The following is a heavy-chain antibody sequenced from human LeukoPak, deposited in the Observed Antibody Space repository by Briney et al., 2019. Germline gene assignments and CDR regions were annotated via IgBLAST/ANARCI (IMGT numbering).Heavy chain of an antibody. Sequence: GGSLILSCAASGFTFSNYWMHWVRQAPGKGLVWVSRISSDGSSTSYADSVKGRFTISRDNAKNTLYLQMNSLRAEDTAVYYCARVNPRRYSSGWYFFDYWGQGTLVTVSS. D-gene: IGHD6-19*01. CDR1: GFTFSNYW. CDR2: ISSDGSST. V-gene: IGHV3-74*01. CDR3: ARVNPRRYSSGWYFFDY. J-gene: IGHJ4*02.